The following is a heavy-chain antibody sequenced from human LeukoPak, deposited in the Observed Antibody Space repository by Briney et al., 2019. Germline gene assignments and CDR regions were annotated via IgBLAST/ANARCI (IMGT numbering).Heavy chain of an antibody. Sequence: SETLSLTCAVSGVSISSSEWWIWVRPPPGQGLEWIGEIHRDGRTRYNPSLKSLVTMSIDYSKNQFSLKVSSVTAADTAIYYCGKTDFYFNPIDYWGPGSLVTVSS. CDR1: GVSISSSEW. V-gene: IGHV4-4*02. J-gene: IGHJ4*02. D-gene: IGHD3-3*01. CDR2: IHRDGRT. CDR3: GKTDFYFNPIDY.